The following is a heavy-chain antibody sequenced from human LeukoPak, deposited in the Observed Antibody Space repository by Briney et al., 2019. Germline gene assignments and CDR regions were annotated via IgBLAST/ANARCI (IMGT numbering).Heavy chain of an antibody. D-gene: IGHD2-2*01. Sequence: GGSLRLSCAASRFTFDDYGMSWVRQPPRKGLEWVSGINWNGGSTGYADSVKGRFTISRDNAKTSLYLQMNNLRAEDTAMYFCARDLGYCSSTSCYRLNAFDIWGQGTMVTVSS. V-gene: IGHV3-20*04. CDR2: INWNGGST. J-gene: IGHJ3*02. CDR3: ARDLGYCSSTSCYRLNAFDI. CDR1: RFTFDDYG.